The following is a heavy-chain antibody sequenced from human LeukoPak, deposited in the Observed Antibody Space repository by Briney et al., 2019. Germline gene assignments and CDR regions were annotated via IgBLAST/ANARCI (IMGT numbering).Heavy chain of an antibody. CDR1: GASISSGLYY. Sequence: SETLSLTCTVSGASISSGLYYWNWIRQSAGKGLEWIGRIQTSPSRSANYNPSLKSRVTISVDTSKNQFSLKLSSVTAADTAVYYCARKGIAAAADAFDIWGQGTMVTVSS. CDR3: ARKGIAAAADAFDI. V-gene: IGHV4-61*02. D-gene: IGHD6-13*01. J-gene: IGHJ3*02. CDR2: IQTSPSRSA.